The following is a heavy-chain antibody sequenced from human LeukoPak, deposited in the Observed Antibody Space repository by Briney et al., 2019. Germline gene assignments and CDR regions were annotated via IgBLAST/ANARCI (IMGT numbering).Heavy chain of an antibody. Sequence: GESLKISCKGSGYSFTSYWIGWVRQMPGKGLEGMGLIYPADSDTRYSPSFQGQVTISADKSISTAYLQWRSLKASDTAMYYCTRGRQTQRISIFGVVSPDAFDIWGQGTMVTVSS. CDR2: IYPADSDT. CDR3: TRGRQTQRISIFGVVSPDAFDI. CDR1: GYSFTSYW. V-gene: IGHV5-51*01. D-gene: IGHD3-3*01. J-gene: IGHJ3*02.